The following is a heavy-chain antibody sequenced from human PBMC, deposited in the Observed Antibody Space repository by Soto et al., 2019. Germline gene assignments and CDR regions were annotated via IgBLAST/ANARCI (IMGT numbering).Heavy chain of an antibody. CDR3: AREGVGGAWFGP. Sequence: SVKVSCKASGGTFSSYAISCVRQAPGQGLEWMGGIIPIFGTANYAQKFQGRVTITADESTSTAYMELSSLRSEDTAVYYCAREGVGGAWFGPWGQGTPVTVSS. V-gene: IGHV1-69*13. CDR2: IIPIFGTA. CDR1: GGTFSSYA. J-gene: IGHJ5*02. D-gene: IGHD3-16*01.